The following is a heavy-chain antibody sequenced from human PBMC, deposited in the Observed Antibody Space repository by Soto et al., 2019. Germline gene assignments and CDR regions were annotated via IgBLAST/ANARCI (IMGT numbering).Heavy chain of an antibody. CDR1: GVTFSTLW. J-gene: IGHJ4*02. Sequence: EVQLVESGGGLVQPGGSLRLSCAASGVTFSTLWMNWVRQAPGKGLEWVANIKQDGSAKNYVDPVKGRFTISRDNAQNSLYLQMNSLTAEDTAVYYCAGGLGYIIDYWGQGTLVTVSS. D-gene: IGHD6-25*01. CDR3: AGGLGYIIDY. CDR2: IKQDGSAK. V-gene: IGHV3-7*05.